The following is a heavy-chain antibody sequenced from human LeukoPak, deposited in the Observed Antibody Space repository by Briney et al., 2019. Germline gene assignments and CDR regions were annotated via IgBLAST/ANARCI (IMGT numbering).Heavy chain of an antibody. CDR1: GFTFSSYS. CDR2: ISSSSGYI. V-gene: IGHV3-21*01. J-gene: IGHJ6*03. D-gene: IGHD2-15*01. CDR3: AKGRWFVGYYYYMDV. Sequence: GGSLRLSCAASGFTFSSYSMNWFRQAPGKGLEWVSSISSSSGYIYYADSVKGRFTISRDNSKNTLYLQMNSLRAEDTAVYYCAKGRWFVGYYYYMDVWGKGTTVTVSS.